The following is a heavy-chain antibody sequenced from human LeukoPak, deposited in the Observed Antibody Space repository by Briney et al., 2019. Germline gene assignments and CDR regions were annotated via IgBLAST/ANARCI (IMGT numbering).Heavy chain of an antibody. D-gene: IGHD3-10*01. CDR2: MNPNSGNT. CDR3: AKLMGGKNLNYYYYRDF. Sequence: ASVKVSCKASGYTFTSYDINWVRQATGQGLEWMGWMNPNSGNTGYAQKFQGRVTMTRNTSISTAYMELSSLRSEDTAVYYCAKLMGGKNLNYYYYRDFGAKGPTAT. CDR1: GYTFTSYD. V-gene: IGHV1-8*01. J-gene: IGHJ6*03.